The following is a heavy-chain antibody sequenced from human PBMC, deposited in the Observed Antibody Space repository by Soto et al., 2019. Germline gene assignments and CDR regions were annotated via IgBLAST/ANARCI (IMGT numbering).Heavy chain of an antibody. V-gene: IGHV6-1*01. J-gene: IGHJ4*02. CDR2: TYYRSKWYN. D-gene: IGHD3-16*02. Sequence: KQSQTLSLTCAISGDSVSSNSAAWNWIRQSPSRGLEWLGRTYYRSKWYNDYAVSVKSRITINPDTSKNQFSLQLNSVTPEDTAVYYCAREGDYIWGSYRQYYFDYWGQGTLVTVSS. CDR1: GDSVSSNSAA. CDR3: AREGDYIWGSYRQYYFDY.